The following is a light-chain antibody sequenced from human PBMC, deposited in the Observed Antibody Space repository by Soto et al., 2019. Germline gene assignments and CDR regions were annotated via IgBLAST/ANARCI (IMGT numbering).Light chain of an antibody. J-gene: IGLJ1*01. CDR2: DVS. CDR3: SSFTTSSTLV. CDR1: SSDVGSFDS. Sequence: QSALTQPASVSGSPGQPITISCTGTSSDVGSFDSVAWYQHNPGKAPKLMISDVSNRPSGVSSRFSGSKSGNTASLSISGLPTEADANYYCSSFTTSSTLVFGTGTKVTVL. V-gene: IGLV2-14*01.